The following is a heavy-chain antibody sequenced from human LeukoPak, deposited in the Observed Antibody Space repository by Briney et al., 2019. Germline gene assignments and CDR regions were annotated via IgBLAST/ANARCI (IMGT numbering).Heavy chain of an antibody. CDR3: ARASSDYDSSGSSFDY. CDR1: GYTFTGYY. D-gene: IGHD3-22*01. Sequence: ASVKVSCKASGYTFTGYYMHWVRQAPGQGLEWMGWISPNSGGTNYAQKFQGRVTMTRDTSISTAYMELSRLRSDDTAVYYCARASSDYDSSGSSFDYWGQGTLVTVSS. CDR2: ISPNSGGT. J-gene: IGHJ4*02. V-gene: IGHV1-2*02.